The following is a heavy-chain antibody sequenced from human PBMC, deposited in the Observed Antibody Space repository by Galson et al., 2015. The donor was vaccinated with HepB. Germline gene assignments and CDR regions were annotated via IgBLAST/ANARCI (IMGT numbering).Heavy chain of an antibody. CDR2: IRYDGSNK. D-gene: IGHD3-22*01. CDR1: GFTLSSYG. V-gene: IGHV3-33*08. CDR3: ARGPRYYYDSSGPGYFDY. Sequence: SLRLSCAAPGFTLSSYGMHWVRQAPGKGLEWVAVIRYDGSNKYNADSVRGRFTISRHNFKNTLYLQMNSLRAEDTAVYYCARGPRYYYDSSGPGYFDYWGQGTLVTVSS. J-gene: IGHJ4*02.